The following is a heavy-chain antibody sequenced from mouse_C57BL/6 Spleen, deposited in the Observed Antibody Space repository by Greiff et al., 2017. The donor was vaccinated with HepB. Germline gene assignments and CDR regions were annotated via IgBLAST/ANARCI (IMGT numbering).Heavy chain of an antibody. Sequence: QVQLQQSGAELARPGASVKLSCKASGYTFTSYGISWVKQRTGQGLEWIGEIYPRSGNTYYNEKFKGKATLTADKSSSTAYMELRSLTSEDSAVYFCARGDYDAADPYYAMDYWGQGTSVTVSS. CDR1: GYTFTSYG. J-gene: IGHJ4*01. CDR2: IYPRSGNT. V-gene: IGHV1-81*01. CDR3: ARGDYDAADPYYAMDY. D-gene: IGHD2-4*01.